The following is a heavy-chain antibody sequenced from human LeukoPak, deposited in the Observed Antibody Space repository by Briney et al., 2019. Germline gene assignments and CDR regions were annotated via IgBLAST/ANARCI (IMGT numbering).Heavy chain of an antibody. CDR2: INHSGST. CDR1: GGSFSGYY. D-gene: IGHD4-17*01. CDR3: ARRNYGDSDDVFDI. V-gene: IGHV4-34*01. J-gene: IGHJ3*02. Sequence: KTSETLSLTCAVYGGSFSGYYWSWIRQPPGKGLEWIGEINHSGSTNYNPSLKSRVTISTDTSKNQFSLKLSYVTVADTAVYYCARRNYGDSDDVFDIWGQGTTVTVSS.